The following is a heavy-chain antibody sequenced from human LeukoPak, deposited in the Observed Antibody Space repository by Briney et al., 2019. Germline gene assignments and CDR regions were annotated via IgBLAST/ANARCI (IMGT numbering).Heavy chain of an antibody. CDR2: IIPIFGTA. V-gene: IGHV1-69*13. CDR3: ARERSGCSSTSCYALPTYYYYYGMDV. Sequence: ASVNVSCKASGGTFSSYAISWVRQAPGQGLEWMGGIIPIFGTANYAQKFQGRVTITADESTSTAYMELSSLRSEDTAVYYCARERSGCSSTSCYALPTYYYYYGMDVWGQGTTVTVSS. J-gene: IGHJ6*02. CDR1: GGTFSSYA. D-gene: IGHD2-2*01.